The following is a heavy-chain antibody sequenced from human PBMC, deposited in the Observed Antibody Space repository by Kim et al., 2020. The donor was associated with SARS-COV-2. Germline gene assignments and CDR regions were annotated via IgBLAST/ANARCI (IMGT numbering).Heavy chain of an antibody. CDR3: ARGRNYYGSGSPRGLVFFQH. Sequence: SETLSLTCAVYGGSFSGYYWSWIRQPPGKGLEWIGEINHSGSTNYNPSLKSRVTISVDTSKNQFSLKLSSVTAADTAVYYCARGRNYYGSGSPRGLVFFQHWGQGTLVTVSS. V-gene: IGHV4-34*01. CDR1: GGSFSGYY. CDR2: INHSGST. D-gene: IGHD3-10*01. J-gene: IGHJ1*01.